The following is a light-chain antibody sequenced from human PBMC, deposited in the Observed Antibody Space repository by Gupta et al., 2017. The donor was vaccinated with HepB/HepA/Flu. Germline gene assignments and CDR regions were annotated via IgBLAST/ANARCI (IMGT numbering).Light chain of an antibody. CDR1: SSNGENYA. J-gene: IGLJ3*02. CDR2: YDD. CDR3: AARNDTRNGVV. V-gene: IGLV1-36*01. Sequence: QSVLTQTPSVSEAPRLRVTITCSGSSSNGENYAVNWYQQLPGKAPRLLIYYDDLLLAGVSGRFSGSKSGTSAFLAISGHQAEDDADYFCAARNDTRNGVVFGGGTKLTVL.